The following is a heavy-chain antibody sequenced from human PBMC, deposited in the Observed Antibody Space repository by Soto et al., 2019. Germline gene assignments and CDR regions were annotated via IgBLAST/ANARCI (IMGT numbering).Heavy chain of an antibody. Sequence: SETLSLTCTVSGGSISTYYWSWIRQPPGKGLEWIGYVYYNGHTDYNPSLQSRVTITVDTSKNQFSLKLTSVTAADTAVYYCARVQSSDYDRAFDCWGQRTLVTVSS. D-gene: IGHD3-16*01. V-gene: IGHV4-59*08. J-gene: IGHJ4*02. CDR3: ARVQSSDYDRAFDC. CDR1: GGSISTYY. CDR2: VYYNGHT.